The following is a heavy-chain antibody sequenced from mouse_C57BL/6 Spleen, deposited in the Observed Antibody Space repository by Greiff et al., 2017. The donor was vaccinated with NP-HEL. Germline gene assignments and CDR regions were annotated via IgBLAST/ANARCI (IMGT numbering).Heavy chain of an antibody. J-gene: IGHJ3*02. CDR2: INPNNGGT. CDR1: GYTFTDYY. D-gene: IGHD2-4*01. V-gene: IGHV1-26*01. Sequence: EVQLQQSGPELVKPGASVKISCKASGYTFTDYYMNWVKQSHGKSLEWIGDINPNNGGTSYNQKFKGKATLTVDKSSSTAYMELRSLTSEDSAVYYCARAYYDYDDARWGQGTLVTVSA. CDR3: ARAYYDYDDAR.